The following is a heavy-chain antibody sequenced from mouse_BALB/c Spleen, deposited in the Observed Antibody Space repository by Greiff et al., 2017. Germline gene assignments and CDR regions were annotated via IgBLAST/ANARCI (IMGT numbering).Heavy chain of an antibody. CDR3: ARRELPYYRYDY. Sequence: EVQVVDSGPELVKPGASVKMSCKASGYTFTSYVMHWVKQKPGQGLEWIGYINPYNDGTKYNEKFKGKATLTSDKSSSTAYMELSSLTSEDSAVYYCARRELPYYRYDYWGQGTSVTVSS. CDR1: GYTFTSYV. D-gene: IGHD2-14*01. J-gene: IGHJ4*01. V-gene: IGHV1-14*01. CDR2: INPYNDGT.